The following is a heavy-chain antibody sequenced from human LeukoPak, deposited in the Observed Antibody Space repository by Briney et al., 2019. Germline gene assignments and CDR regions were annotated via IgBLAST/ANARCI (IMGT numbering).Heavy chain of an antibody. CDR3: ARYVVGASNRYFDY. V-gene: IGHV3-23*01. Sequence: GGSLRLSCAASGLTFSGDAISWVRQAPGKGLECVSTILINGGSTYYPESVRGRFTISRDNSKDTVYLQMKSLRADDTAVYYCARYVVGASNRYFDYWGQGTLVTVSS. D-gene: IGHD2-21*01. CDR1: GLTFSGDA. J-gene: IGHJ4*02. CDR2: ILINGGST.